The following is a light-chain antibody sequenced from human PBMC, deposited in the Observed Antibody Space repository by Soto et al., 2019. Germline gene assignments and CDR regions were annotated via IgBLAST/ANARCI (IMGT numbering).Light chain of an antibody. CDR2: AAS. J-gene: IGKJ2*01. V-gene: IGKV3-15*01. CDR1: QSVNIN. Sequence: EIVMTQSPATLSLSPGERATLSCRASQSVNINLAWYQQRPGQAPRVLIYAASTRATGVPDRFSGSGSGTELTLTISSLQPEDFAVHYCHQYNSWPYTFGQGTKVERK. CDR3: HQYNSWPYT.